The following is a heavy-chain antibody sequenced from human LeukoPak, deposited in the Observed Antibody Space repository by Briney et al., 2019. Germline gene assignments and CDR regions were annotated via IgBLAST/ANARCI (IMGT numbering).Heavy chain of an antibody. D-gene: IGHD1-26*01. CDR2: ISWNSGSI. CDR1: GFTFDDYA. Sequence: EPGGSLRLSCAASGFTFDDYAMHWVRQAPGKGLEWVSGISWNSGSIGYADSVKGRFTISRDNAKNSLYLQMNSLRAEDTAVYYCAKTGGSYSPYYFDYWGQGTLVTVSS. CDR3: AKTGGSYSPYYFDY. J-gene: IGHJ4*02. V-gene: IGHV3-9*01.